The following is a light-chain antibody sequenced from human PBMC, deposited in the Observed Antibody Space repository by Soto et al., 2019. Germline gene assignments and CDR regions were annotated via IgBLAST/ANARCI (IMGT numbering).Light chain of an antibody. CDR3: NSYVAGSHG. Sequence: QSALTQPPSASGSPGQSVTISCTGTSSDVGKYDDVSWFQHHPGKAPKLIIYEVSKRPSGVPDRFSGSKSGSTASLTVPGLETEDEADYCCNSYVAGSHGFGTGSMVT. CDR1: SSDVGKYDD. J-gene: IGLJ1*01. V-gene: IGLV2-8*01. CDR2: EVS.